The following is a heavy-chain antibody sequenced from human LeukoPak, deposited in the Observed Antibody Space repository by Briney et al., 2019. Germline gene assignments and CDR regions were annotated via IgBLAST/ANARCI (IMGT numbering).Heavy chain of an antibody. CDR2: IIPIFGTA. Sequence: SVKVSCKASGGTFSSYAISWVRQAPGQGLEWMGGIIPIFGTANYAQKFRGRVTITADESTSTAYMELSSLRSEDTAVYYCARVGSSFRGYDYWGQGTLVTVSS. V-gene: IGHV1-69*01. J-gene: IGHJ4*02. CDR3: ARVGSSFRGYDY. D-gene: IGHD6-13*01. CDR1: GGTFSSYA.